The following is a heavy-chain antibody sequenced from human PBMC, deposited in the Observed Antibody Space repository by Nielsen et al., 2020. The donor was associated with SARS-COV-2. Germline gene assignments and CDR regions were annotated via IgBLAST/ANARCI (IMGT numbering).Heavy chain of an antibody. CDR2: IIPIFGTA. J-gene: IGHJ4*02. V-gene: IGHV1-69*06. CDR3: ARAGGYSSGWYPFDY. Sequence: SVQVSCKASGGTFSSYAISWVRQAPGQGLEWMGGIIPIFGTANYAQKVQGRVTITADKSTSTAYMELSSLRSEDTAMYYCARAGGYSSGWYPFDYWGQGTLVTVSS. CDR1: GGTFSSYA. D-gene: IGHD6-19*01.